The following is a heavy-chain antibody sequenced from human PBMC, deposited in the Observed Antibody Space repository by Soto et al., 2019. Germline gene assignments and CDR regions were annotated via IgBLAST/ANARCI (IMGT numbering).Heavy chain of an antibody. CDR1: GFTFSTYW. V-gene: IGHV3-7*01. J-gene: IGHJ4*02. CDR3: VRDGHSGWYFDS. D-gene: IGHD6-19*01. CDR2: IKPDGSQR. Sequence: PGGSLRLSCEASGFTFSTYWMSWIRQAPGKGLEWVGNIKPDGSQRYIVDSVQGRFTTSRDNARNSVYLQMNSLRVEDTAVYYCVRDGHSGWYFDSWGQGALVTVSS.